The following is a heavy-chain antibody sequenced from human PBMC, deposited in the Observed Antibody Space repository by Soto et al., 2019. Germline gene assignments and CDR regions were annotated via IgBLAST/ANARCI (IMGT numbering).Heavy chain of an antibody. D-gene: IGHD3-3*01. Sequence: GESLKISCKGSGYSFTSYWISWVRQMPGKGLEWMGRIDPSDSYTNYSPSFQGHVTISADKAISTAYLQWSSLKASDTAMYYCARHERITIFGVVHYYSYGMDVWGQGTTVTVSS. CDR3: ARHERITIFGVVHYYSYGMDV. J-gene: IGHJ6*02. CDR2: IDPSDSYT. CDR1: GYSFTSYW. V-gene: IGHV5-10-1*01.